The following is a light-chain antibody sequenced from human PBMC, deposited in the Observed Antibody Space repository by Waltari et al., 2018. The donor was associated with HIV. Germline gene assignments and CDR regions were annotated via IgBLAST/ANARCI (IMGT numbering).Light chain of an antibody. Sequence: QSALPPPPSASGSLGQSATISCTGSSSDIGAYDSVSWFQQHPRSAPKLLLYEVTRRPSTVSDRFSGSRSGSTAFLTVAGLQPDDEATYFCSSYGDSLRVLFGGGTNVTVL. CDR3: SSYGDSLRVL. CDR1: SSDIGAYDS. J-gene: IGLJ3*02. V-gene: IGLV2-8*01. CDR2: EVT.